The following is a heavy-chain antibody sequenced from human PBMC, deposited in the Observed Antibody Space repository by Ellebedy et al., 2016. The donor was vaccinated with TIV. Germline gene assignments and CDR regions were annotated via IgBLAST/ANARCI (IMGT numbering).Heavy chain of an antibody. V-gene: IGHV3-30-3*01. CDR2: ISYDGSNK. J-gene: IGHJ6*03. Sequence: GGSLRLXCAASGFTFSSYAMHWVRQAPGKGLEWVAVISYDGSNKYYADSVKGRFTISRDNSKNTLYLQMNSLRAEDTAVYYCASGTGYCSSTSCSYYYMDVWGKGTTVTVSS. CDR3: ASGTGYCSSTSCSYYYMDV. D-gene: IGHD2-2*01. CDR1: GFTFSSYA.